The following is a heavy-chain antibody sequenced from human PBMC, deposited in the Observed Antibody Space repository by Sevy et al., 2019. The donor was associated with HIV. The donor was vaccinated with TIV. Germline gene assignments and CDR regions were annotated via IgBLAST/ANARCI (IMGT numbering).Heavy chain of an antibody. CDR1: GFTFSAWR. V-gene: IGHV3-7*01. Sequence: GGSLRLSCAASGFTFSAWRMSWVRQAPGKGLEWVANIKQDGSEKDYVDSVKGRFSISRDNAKNSLYLQMNNLRAEDTAVYCCARGSYYFDYWGQGTLVTVSS. J-gene: IGHJ4*02. CDR3: ARGSYYFDY. CDR2: IKQDGSEK.